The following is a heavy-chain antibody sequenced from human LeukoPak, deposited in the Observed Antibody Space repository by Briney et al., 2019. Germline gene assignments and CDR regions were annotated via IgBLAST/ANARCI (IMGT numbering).Heavy chain of an antibody. Sequence: SETLSLTCTVYGGSFSGYYWSWIRQPPGKGLEWIGEINHSGSTNYNPSLKSRVTISVDTSKNQFSLKLSSVTAADTAVYYCARGSDTAMVAYYYYGMPVWGQGPTGTVSS. CDR2: INHSGST. CDR3: ARGSDTAMVAYYYYGMPV. J-gene: IGHJ6*02. V-gene: IGHV4-34*01. D-gene: IGHD5-18*01. CDR1: GGSFSGYY.